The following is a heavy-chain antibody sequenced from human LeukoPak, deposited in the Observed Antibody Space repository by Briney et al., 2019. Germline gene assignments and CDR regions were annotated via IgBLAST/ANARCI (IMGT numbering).Heavy chain of an antibody. Sequence: GGSLRLSCAASGFTFSSYAMSWVRQAPGKGLEWVSAISGSGGSTYYADSVKGRFTISRDNSKNTLYLQMNSLRAEDTAVYYCATHDIVATSAFDYWGQGNLVSVSS. D-gene: IGHD5-12*01. CDR3: ATHDIVATSAFDY. CDR1: GFTFSSYA. V-gene: IGHV3-23*01. CDR2: ISGSGGST. J-gene: IGHJ4*02.